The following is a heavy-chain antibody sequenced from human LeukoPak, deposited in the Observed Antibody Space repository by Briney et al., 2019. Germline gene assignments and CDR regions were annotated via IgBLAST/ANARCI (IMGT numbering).Heavy chain of an antibody. D-gene: IGHD2/OR15-2a*01. V-gene: IGHV3-23*01. CDR1: GFTFSNYA. CDR2: ISGSGGST. J-gene: IGHJ4*02. CDR3: RYFLPHFDY. Sequence: GRSLRLSCAASGFTFSNYAMNWVRQAPGKGLEWVSAISGSGGSTYYADSVKGRFTISRDNSKNTLYLQMNSLRAEDTAVYYCRYFLPHFDYWGQGTLVTVSS.